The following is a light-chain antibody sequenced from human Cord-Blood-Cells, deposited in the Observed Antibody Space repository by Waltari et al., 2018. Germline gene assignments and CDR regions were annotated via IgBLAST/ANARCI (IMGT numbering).Light chain of an antibody. J-gene: IGLJ2*01. Sequence: SYELTQPPSVSVYPGQTARITCPGDALPTQYAYWYQQKPGQAPVLVIYKDSERPSGIPERFSGSSSGTTVTLTISGVQAEDEADYYCQSADSSGTYVVFGGGTKLTVL. V-gene: IGLV3-25*03. CDR1: ALPTQY. CDR2: KDS. CDR3: QSADSSGTYVV.